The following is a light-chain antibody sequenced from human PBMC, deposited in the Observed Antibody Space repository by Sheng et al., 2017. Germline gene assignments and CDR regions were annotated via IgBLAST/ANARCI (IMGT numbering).Light chain of an antibody. J-gene: IGKJ1*01. CDR1: ESVENY. Sequence: ETVLTQSPATLSLSPGERATLSCRASESVENYLAWYQQRPGQAPRLLISGASYRASGISDRFTGSGSGTDFSLTISSLEPEDVAVYYCQQYGSSAKTFGQGTKVEI. CDR3: QQYGSSAKT. V-gene: IGKV3-20*01. CDR2: GAS.